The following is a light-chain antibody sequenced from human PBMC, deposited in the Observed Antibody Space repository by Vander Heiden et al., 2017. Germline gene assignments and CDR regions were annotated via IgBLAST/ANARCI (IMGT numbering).Light chain of an antibody. Sequence: IQLTPSPSPLSASVGDRVTNTCRASQGISNYLAWYQQKPGKAPNLLIYGASTLQTGVPSRFSGSGYGTDFTLNISSLQPEDFATYYCQQLDSYPRTFGGGTKVEIK. V-gene: IGKV1-9*01. CDR1: QGISNY. J-gene: IGKJ4*01. CDR2: GAS. CDR3: QQLDSYPRT.